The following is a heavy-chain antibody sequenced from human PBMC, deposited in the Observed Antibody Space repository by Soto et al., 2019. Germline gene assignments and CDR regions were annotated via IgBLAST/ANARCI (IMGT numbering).Heavy chain of an antibody. CDR3: ARDLPIAAADEGLSDY. J-gene: IGHJ4*02. D-gene: IGHD6-13*01. V-gene: IGHV1-69*08. CDR2: IIPILGIA. CDR1: GGTFSSYT. Sequence: QVQLVQSGAEVKKPGSSEKVSCKASGGTFSSYTISWVRQAPGQGLEWMGRIIPILGIANYAQKFQGRVTITADKSTSTAYMELSSLRSEDTAVYYCARDLPIAAADEGLSDYWGQGTLVTVSS.